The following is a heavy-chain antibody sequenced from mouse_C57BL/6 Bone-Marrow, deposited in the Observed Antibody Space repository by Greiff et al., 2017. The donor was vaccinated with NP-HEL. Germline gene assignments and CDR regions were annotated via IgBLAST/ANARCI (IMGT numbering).Heavy chain of an antibody. V-gene: IGHV1-74*01. CDR3: AITLPLYAMDY. CDR1: GYTFTSYW. Sequence: QVQLQQPGAELVKPGASVKVSCKASGYTFTSYWMHWVKQRPGQGLEWFGRIHPSDSDTNYNQKFKGKATLTVDKSSSTAYMQLSSLTSEDSAVYYCAITLPLYAMDYWGQGTSVTVSS. J-gene: IGHJ4*01. CDR2: IHPSDSDT. D-gene: IGHD2-12*01.